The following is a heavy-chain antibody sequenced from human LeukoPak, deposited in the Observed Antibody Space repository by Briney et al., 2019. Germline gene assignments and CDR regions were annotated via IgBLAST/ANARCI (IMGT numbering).Heavy chain of an antibody. CDR1: GSSIDTGGFY. D-gene: IGHD3-10*01. CDR3: ARDHSYYFGSQTSTLDV. CDR2: IYYTGSV. V-gene: IGHV4-31*03. J-gene: IGHJ6*02. Sequence: SETLSLTCTISGSSIDTGGFYSTWIRQPPGESLEWIGYIYYTGSVDYNASLKSRLTISLDTSKNQFSLKLNSVTAADTAVYYCARDHSYYFGSQTSTLDVWGQGTAVTVSS.